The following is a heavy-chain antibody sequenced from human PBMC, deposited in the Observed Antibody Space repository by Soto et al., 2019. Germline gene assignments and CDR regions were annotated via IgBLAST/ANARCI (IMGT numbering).Heavy chain of an antibody. CDR3: VALTRVRGVLGVLDC. CDR2: IYHTGST. Sequence: QVQLQESGPGLVKPSQTLSLTCNVSGDSISSGNYYWSWIRQPPGQGLEWIGHIYHTGSTYYNPSLKSRVSISMDKSENQFSLKLSSVTAADTAVYWCVALTRVRGVLGVLDCWSQGTLVTVSS. CDR1: GDSISSGNYY. J-gene: IGHJ4*02. V-gene: IGHV4-30-4*01. D-gene: IGHD3-16*02.